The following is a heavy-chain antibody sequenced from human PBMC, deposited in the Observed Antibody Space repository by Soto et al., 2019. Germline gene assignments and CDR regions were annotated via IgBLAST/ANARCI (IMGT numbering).Heavy chain of an antibody. Sequence: ASVKVSCKASGYTFTSYAMHWVRQAPGQRLEWMGWINAGNGNTKYSQKFQGRVTITRDTSANTAYMELSSLRSEDTAVYYCARDHEDYYYYGMDVWGQGTTVTVSS. CDR2: INAGNGNT. CDR1: GYTFTSYA. CDR3: ARDHEDYYYYGMDV. J-gene: IGHJ6*02. V-gene: IGHV1-3*01.